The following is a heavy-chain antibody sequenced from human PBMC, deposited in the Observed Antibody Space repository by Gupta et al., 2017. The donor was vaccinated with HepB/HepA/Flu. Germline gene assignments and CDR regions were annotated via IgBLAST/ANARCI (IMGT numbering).Heavy chain of an antibody. CDR2: ISSSSSYI. Sequence: EVQLVESGGGLVKPGGSLRLSCAASGFTFSSYSMNWVRQAPGKGPEWVSSISSSSSYIYYADSVKGRFTISRDNAKNSLYLQMNSLRAEDTAVYYCARGANYGDPRWYFDLWGRGTLVTVSS. J-gene: IGHJ2*01. CDR1: GFTFSSYS. CDR3: ARGANYGDPRWYFDL. D-gene: IGHD4-17*01. V-gene: IGHV3-21*01.